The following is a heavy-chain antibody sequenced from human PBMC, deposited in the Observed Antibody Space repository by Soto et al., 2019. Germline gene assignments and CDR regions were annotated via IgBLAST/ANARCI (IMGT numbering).Heavy chain of an antibody. J-gene: IGHJ4*02. D-gene: IGHD6-13*01. CDR1: GFTFSSYA. CDR3: AKDQDYSSSWYGY. CDR2: ISGSGGST. Sequence: GGSLRLSCAASGFTFSSYAMSWVRQAPGKGLEWVSAISGSGGSTYYADSVKGRFTISRDNPKNTLYLQMNSLRAEDTAVYYCAKDQDYSSSWYGYWGQGTLVTVSS. V-gene: IGHV3-23*01.